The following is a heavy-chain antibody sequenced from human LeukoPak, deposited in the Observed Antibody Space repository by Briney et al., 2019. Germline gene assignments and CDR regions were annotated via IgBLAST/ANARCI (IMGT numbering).Heavy chain of an antibody. CDR1: GFTFDDYA. J-gene: IGHJ5*02. V-gene: IGHV3-43*02. CDR2: ISGDGGST. D-gene: IGHD2-21*01. Sequence: GGSLRLSCAASGFTFDDYAMHWVRQAPGKGLEWVSLISGDGGSTYYADSVKGRFTISRDNSKNSLYLQVNSLRTEDTALYYCAKDYSLFPSSWFDPWGQGTLVTVSS. CDR3: AKDYSLFPSSWFDP.